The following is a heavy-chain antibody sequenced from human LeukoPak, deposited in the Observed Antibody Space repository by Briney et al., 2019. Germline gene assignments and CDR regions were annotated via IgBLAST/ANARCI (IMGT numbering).Heavy chain of an antibody. D-gene: IGHD3-3*01. CDR2: ISSSGST. V-gene: IGHV4-61*02. CDR1: GDSISSGDYY. J-gene: IGHJ4*02. Sequence: SETLSLTCTVSGDSISSGDYYWSWIRQPAGKGLEWIGRISSSGSTNYNPSLKSRVTISVDTSKNQFSLKLSSVTAADTAVYYCARASPPGDFWSGYFLYYFDYWGQGTLVTVSS. CDR3: ARASPPGDFWSGYFLYYFDY.